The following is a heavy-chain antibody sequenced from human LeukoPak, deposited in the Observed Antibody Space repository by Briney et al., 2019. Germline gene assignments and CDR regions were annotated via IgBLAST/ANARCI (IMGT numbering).Heavy chain of an antibody. CDR1: GFTFSSYA. V-gene: IGHV3-23*01. Sequence: GGSLRLSCAASGFTFSSYAMSWVRQAPGKGLEWVSAISGSGGSTYYADSVKGRFTISRDNSKNTLYLQMNSLRAEDTAVYYCAKDRYYDYVWGSYRPYYFDYWGQGTLVTVSS. CDR2: ISGSGGST. D-gene: IGHD3-16*02. CDR3: AKDRYYDYVWGSYRPYYFDY. J-gene: IGHJ4*02.